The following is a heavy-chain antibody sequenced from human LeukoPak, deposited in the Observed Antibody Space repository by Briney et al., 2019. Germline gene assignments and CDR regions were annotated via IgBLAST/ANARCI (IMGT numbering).Heavy chain of an antibody. CDR3: ARGRRADCSGGSCYGTTVTTDLDY. D-gene: IGHD2-15*01. V-gene: IGHV4-34*01. Sequence: SETLSLTCAVYGGSFSGYYWSRIRQPPGKGLEWIGEINHSGSTNYNPSLKSRVTISVDTSKNQFSLKLSSVTAADTAVYYCARGRRADCSGGSCYGTTVTTDLDYWGQGTLVTVSS. J-gene: IGHJ4*02. CDR2: INHSGST. CDR1: GGSFSGYY.